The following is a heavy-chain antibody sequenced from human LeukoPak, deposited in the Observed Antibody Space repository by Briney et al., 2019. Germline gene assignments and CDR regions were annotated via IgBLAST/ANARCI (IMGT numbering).Heavy chain of an antibody. Sequence: PGGSLRLSCAASGFTFSSYAMHWVRQAPGKGLEWVAVISYDGSNKYYADSVKGRFTISRDNSKNTLYLQMNSLRAEDTAVYYCARDLGGDYAYWGQGTLVTVSS. CDR3: ARDLGGDYAY. CDR1: GFTFSSYA. V-gene: IGHV3-30-3*01. J-gene: IGHJ4*02. D-gene: IGHD4-17*01. CDR2: ISYDGSNK.